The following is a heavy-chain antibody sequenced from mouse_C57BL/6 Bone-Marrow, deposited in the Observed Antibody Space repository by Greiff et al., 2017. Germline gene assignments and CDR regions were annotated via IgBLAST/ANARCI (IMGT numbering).Heavy chain of an antibody. J-gene: IGHJ2*01. CDR2: IFPGSGST. Sequence: QVQLKQSGPELVKPGASVKISCKASGYTFTDYYIHWVKQRPGQGLEWIGWIFPGSGSTYYNEKFKGKATLTVDKSSSTAYMWLSSLTSADSAVYFCARIYYGDLDYWGQGTTLTVSS. CDR1: GYTFTDYY. CDR3: ARIYYGDLDY. V-gene: IGHV1-75*01. D-gene: IGHD1-1*01.